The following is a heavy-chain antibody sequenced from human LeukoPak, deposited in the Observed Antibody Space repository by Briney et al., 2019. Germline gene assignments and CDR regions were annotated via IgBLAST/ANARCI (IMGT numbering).Heavy chain of an antibody. CDR1: GFTFSNYG. V-gene: IGHV3-21*01. Sequence: PGGSLRLSCAASGFTFSNYGMNWVRQAPGKGLEWVSSISSGSIYIYYADSVKGRFTISRDNAKNSLYLQMNSLRAEDTAVYYCARSYDSSGYYSGPIDYWGQGTLVTVSS. CDR2: ISSGSIYI. CDR3: ARSYDSSGYYSGPIDY. J-gene: IGHJ4*02. D-gene: IGHD3-22*01.